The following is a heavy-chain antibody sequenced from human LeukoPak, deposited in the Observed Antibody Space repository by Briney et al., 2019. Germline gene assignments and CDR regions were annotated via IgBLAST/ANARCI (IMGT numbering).Heavy chain of an antibody. CDR2: ISNNGGYT. V-gene: IGHV3-23*01. CDR1: GFTFSSSA. J-gene: IGHJ4*02. Sequence: PGGSLRLSCAASGFTFSSSAMSWVRQAPGKGLEWVSAISNNGGYTYYADSVQGRFTISRDNSKSTLCLQMNSLRAEDTAVYYCAKEGYYDSSGYYFDYWGQGTLVTVSS. D-gene: IGHD3-22*01. CDR3: AKEGYYDSSGYYFDY.